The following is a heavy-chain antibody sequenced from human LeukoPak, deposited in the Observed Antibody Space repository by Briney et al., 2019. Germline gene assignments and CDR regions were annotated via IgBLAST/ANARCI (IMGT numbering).Heavy chain of an antibody. Sequence: PSETLSLTCTVSGGSISSYYWSWIRQPPGKGLEWIGYIYYSGSTNYNPSLKSRVTISVDTSKNQFSLKLSSVTAADTAVYYCARQLGVAGPYYYGMDVWGQGTTVTVSS. J-gene: IGHJ6*02. CDR1: GGSISSYY. V-gene: IGHV4-59*08. CDR3: ARQLGVAGPYYYGMDV. CDR2: IYYSGST. D-gene: IGHD6-19*01.